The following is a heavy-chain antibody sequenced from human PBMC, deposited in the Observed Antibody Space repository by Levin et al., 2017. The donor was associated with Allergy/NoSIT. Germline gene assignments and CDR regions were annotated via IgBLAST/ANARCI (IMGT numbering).Heavy chain of an antibody. CDR2: ISSSSTTI. Sequence: GESLKISCAASGFTFSTYSMNWVRQAPGKGLEWVSYISSSSTTIYYADSVKGRFTISRDNAKNSLYLQMNSLRDEDTAVYYYARDLTSANDYWGQGTLVTVSS. D-gene: IGHD2/OR15-2a*01. V-gene: IGHV3-48*02. CDR1: GFTFSTYS. J-gene: IGHJ4*02. CDR3: ARDLTSANDY.